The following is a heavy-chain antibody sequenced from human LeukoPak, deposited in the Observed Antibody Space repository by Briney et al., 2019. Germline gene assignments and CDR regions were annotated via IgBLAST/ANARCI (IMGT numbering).Heavy chain of an antibody. Sequence: GGSLRLSCAASGFTITAYAMSWVRQSPGTGLEWVSGIGITSEYIHYADSVKGRFTISRDNSKNTVYLEMSSMRAEDAAVYYCAKDPNGDYVGAFDTWGQGTMVIVSS. CDR1: GFTITAYA. CDR3: AKDPNGDYVGAFDT. CDR2: IGITSEYI. D-gene: IGHD4-17*01. J-gene: IGHJ3*02. V-gene: IGHV3-23*01.